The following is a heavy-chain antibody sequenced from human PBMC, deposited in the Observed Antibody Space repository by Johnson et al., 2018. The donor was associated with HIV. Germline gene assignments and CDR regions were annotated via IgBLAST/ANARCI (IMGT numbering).Heavy chain of an antibody. J-gene: IGHJ3*02. CDR3: ARGVYSSSWYGAFDI. D-gene: IGHD6-13*01. Sequence: YGMHWVRQAPGKGLEWVAVIWYDGSNKYYADSVKGRFTISRDNSKNTLYLQMNSLRAEDTAVYYCARGVYSSSWYGAFDIWGQGTMVTVSS. CDR2: IWYDGSNK. CDR1: YG. V-gene: IGHV3-33*01.